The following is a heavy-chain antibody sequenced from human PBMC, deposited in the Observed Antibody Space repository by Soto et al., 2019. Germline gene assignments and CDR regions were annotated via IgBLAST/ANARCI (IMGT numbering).Heavy chain of an antibody. CDR3: ARRRDASGSYFDS. D-gene: IGHD3-10*01. V-gene: IGHV3-23*01. J-gene: IGHJ4*02. CDR2: INDSGGST. Sequence: GGSLRLSCAASGFTFSNYAMSWVRQAPGKGLEWVSAINDSGGSTYSADSVKGRFTISRDNSKNTLYLQMNSLRADDTAVYYCARRRDASGSYFDSWGQGTLVTVSS. CDR1: GFTFSNYA.